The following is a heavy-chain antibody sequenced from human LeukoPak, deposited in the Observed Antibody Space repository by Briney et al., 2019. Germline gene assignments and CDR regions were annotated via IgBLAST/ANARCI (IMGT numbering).Heavy chain of an antibody. V-gene: IGHV3-48*02. Sequence: GGSLRLSCAASGFTFSSYSMNWVRQAPGKGLEWVSYISSSSTIYYADSVKGRFTISRDNAKNSLYLQMNSLRDEDTAVYYCARDLRYDSSGYAFDIWGQGTMVTVSS. J-gene: IGHJ3*02. CDR1: GFTFSSYS. CDR2: ISSSSTI. CDR3: ARDLRYDSSGYAFDI. D-gene: IGHD3-22*01.